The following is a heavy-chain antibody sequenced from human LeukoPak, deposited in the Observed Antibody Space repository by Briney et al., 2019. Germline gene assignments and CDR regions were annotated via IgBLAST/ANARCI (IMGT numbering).Heavy chain of an antibody. Sequence: SGGSLRLSCAASGFTFSSYSMNWVRQAPGKGLEWVSSISSSSSYIYYAEPVKGRFTTSRDNAKNSLYLQMNSLRAEDTAVYYCARDRYCSSTSCSQYYYYGMDVWGKGTTVTVSS. J-gene: IGHJ6*04. CDR2: ISSSSSYI. CDR1: GFTFSSYS. V-gene: IGHV3-21*01. CDR3: ARDRYCSSTSCSQYYYYGMDV. D-gene: IGHD2-2*01.